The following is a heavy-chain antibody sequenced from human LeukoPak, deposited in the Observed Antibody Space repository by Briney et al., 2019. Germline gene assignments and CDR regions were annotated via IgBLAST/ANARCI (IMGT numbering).Heavy chain of an antibody. D-gene: IGHD2-15*01. CDR2: ISAYNGNT. CDR3: ARNGLPYCSGGSCYLYYYGMDV. V-gene: IGHV1-18*01. J-gene: IGHJ6*02. Sequence: GASVKVSCKASGYTFTSYGISWVRQAPGQGLEWMGWISAYNGNTNYAQKLQGRVTMTTDTSTSTVYMELRSLRSDDTAVYYCARNGLPYCSGGSCYLYYYGMDVWGQGTTVTVSS. CDR1: GYTFTSYG.